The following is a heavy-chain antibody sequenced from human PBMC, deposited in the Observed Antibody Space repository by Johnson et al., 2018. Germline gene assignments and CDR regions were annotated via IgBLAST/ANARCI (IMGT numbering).Heavy chain of an antibody. Sequence: VQLVESGGGLVQPGGSLRLSCAASGFTFSTYDMHWVRQATGKGLEWVSAIGTTGDTYYSGSVKGRFSISRENAKNSLYLQMNRMRAGDTAVYYCTRETLRNAFDIWGQGTMVTVSS. D-gene: IGHD3-16*01. CDR3: TRETLRNAFDI. CDR2: IGTTGDT. V-gene: IGHV3-13*01. J-gene: IGHJ3*02. CDR1: GFTFSTYD.